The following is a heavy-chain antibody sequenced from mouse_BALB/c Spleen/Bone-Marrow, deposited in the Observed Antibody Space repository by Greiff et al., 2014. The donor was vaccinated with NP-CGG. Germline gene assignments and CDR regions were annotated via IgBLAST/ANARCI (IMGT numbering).Heavy chain of an antibody. CDR3: ARSPTSSWAMDY. D-gene: IGHD1-1*01. CDR1: GFSLTSYG. J-gene: IGHJ4*01. V-gene: IGHV2-9*02. CDR2: IGAGGST. Sequence: QVQLKHSGPGLVAPSQSLSITCTVSGFSLTSYGVYWVRQPPGKGLEWLGVIGAGGSTNYNSALMSRLSISKDNSKSQVFLKMHSLQTDDTAMYYCARSPTSSWAMDYWGQGTSVTVSS.